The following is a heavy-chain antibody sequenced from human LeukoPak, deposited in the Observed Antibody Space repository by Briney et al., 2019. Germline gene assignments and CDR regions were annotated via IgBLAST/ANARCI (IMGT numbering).Heavy chain of an antibody. CDR1: GGSISMY. Sequence: PSETLSLTCSVSGGSISMYWSWIRQPPGKGLECIGYIYYTGSTNYNPSLKSRVTMFVDMSKNQFSLRLSSVTAADTAVYYCARHRAYSSSSPFDYWGQGTLVTVSS. V-gene: IGHV4-59*08. CDR2: IYYTGST. D-gene: IGHD6-6*01. J-gene: IGHJ4*02. CDR3: ARHRAYSSSSPFDY.